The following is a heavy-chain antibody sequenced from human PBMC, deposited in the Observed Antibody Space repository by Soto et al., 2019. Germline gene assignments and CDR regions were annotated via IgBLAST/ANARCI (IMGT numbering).Heavy chain of an antibody. CDR1: GFAFNSYT. V-gene: IGHV3-21*04. J-gene: IGHJ3*02. CDR3: AKGLRVVAFDI. CDR2: ISSASNYI. D-gene: IGHD3-16*01. Sequence: PGGSLRLSCEGSGFAFNSYTMNWVRQAPGKGLEWVSSISSASNYIYNAESVKGRFTISRDNAKNSVYLQMNSLRAEDTAVYYCAKGLRVVAFDIWGQGTMVTVS.